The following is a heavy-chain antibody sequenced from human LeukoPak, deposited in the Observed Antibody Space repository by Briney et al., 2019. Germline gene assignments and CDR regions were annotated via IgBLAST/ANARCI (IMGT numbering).Heavy chain of an antibody. CDR1: GGSISSYY. J-gene: IGHJ6*03. D-gene: IGHD2-8*01. CDR2: IYYSGST. V-gene: IGHV4-59*01. CDR3: ARLSFLNGYYYYYMDV. Sequence: KSSETLSLTCTVSGGSISSYYWSWIRQPPGKGLEWIGYIYYSGSTNYNPSLKSRVTISVDTSKNQFSLKLSSVTAADTAVYYCARLSFLNGYYYYYMDVWGKGTTVTVSS.